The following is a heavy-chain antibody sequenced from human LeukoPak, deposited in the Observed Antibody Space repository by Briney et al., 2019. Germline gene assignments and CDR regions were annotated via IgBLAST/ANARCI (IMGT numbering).Heavy chain of an antibody. J-gene: IGHJ4*02. CDR2: IKHDGSEK. D-gene: IGHD3-3*01. V-gene: IGHV3-7*01. CDR1: GFIFTNYF. Sequence: GGSLRLSCAASGFIFTNYFMSWVRQAPGKGLEWVASIKHDGSEKYYVDSVRGRFTISRDNTMNSLYLQMSSLRAEGTAVYYCATDRGWRTSGYYLYYFEYWGQGTLVTYSS. CDR3: ATDRGWRTSGYYLYYFEY.